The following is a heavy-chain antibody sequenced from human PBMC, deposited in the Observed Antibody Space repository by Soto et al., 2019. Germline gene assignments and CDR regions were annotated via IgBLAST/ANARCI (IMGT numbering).Heavy chain of an antibody. CDR1: GGSFSGYY. J-gene: IGHJ4*02. V-gene: IGHV4-34*01. CDR2: INHSGST. Sequence: SETLSLTCAVYGGSFSGYYWSWIRQPPGKGLEWIGEINHSGSTNYNPSLKSRVTISVDTSKNQFSLKLSSVTAADTAVYYCARHRRRNYYGSGSYYNDYWGQGTLVTVSS. CDR3: ARHRRRNYYGSGSYYNDY. D-gene: IGHD3-10*01.